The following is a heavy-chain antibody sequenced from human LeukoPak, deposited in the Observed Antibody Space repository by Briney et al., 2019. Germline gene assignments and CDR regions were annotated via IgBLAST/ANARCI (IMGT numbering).Heavy chain of an antibody. Sequence: PGGSLRLSCAASGFTFSSYGMHWVRQAPGKGLEWVAFIRYDGSNKYYADSVKGRFTISRDNSKNTLYLQMNSLRAEDTAVYYCARPRVGAIPPYFDYWGQGTLVTVSS. CDR3: ARPRVGAIPPYFDY. CDR2: IRYDGSNK. D-gene: IGHD1-26*01. V-gene: IGHV3-30*02. J-gene: IGHJ4*02. CDR1: GFTFSSYG.